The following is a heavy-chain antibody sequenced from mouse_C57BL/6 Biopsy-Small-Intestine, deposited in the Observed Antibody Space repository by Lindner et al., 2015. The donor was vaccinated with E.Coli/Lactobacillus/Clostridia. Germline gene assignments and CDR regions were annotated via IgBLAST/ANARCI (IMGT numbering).Heavy chain of an antibody. D-gene: IGHD1-1*01. J-gene: IGHJ4*01. Sequence: VQLQESGPGLVKPSQTVFLTCTVTGISITTGNYRWSWIRQFPGNKLEWIGYIYYSGTITYNPSLTSRITITRDTPKNQFFLEMNSLTAEDTATYYCALVANYAMDYWGQGTSVTVSS. CDR2: IYYSGTI. CDR3: ALVANYAMDY. CDR1: GISITTGNYR. V-gene: IGHV3-5*01.